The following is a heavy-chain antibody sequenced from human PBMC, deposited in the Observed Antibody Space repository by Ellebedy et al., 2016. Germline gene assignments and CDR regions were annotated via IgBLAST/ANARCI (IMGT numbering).Heavy chain of an antibody. CDR2: IYSSGST. CDR3: ARGHLLLTGYYGNDY. V-gene: IGHV4-39*07. D-gene: IGHD3-9*01. CDR1: GDSISSSIYF. Sequence: SETLSLTXTVSGDSISSSIYFWGWIRQPPGKGLEWIGSIYSSGSTNYNPSLKSRVTISVDTSKNQFSLKLSSVTAADTAVYYCARGHLLLTGYYGNDYWGQGTLVTVSS. J-gene: IGHJ4*02.